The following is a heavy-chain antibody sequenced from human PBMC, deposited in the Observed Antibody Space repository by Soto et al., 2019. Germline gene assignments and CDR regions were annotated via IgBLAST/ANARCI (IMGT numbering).Heavy chain of an antibody. CDR1: GFIFSNYV. Sequence: GSLRLSCAASGFIFSNYVMSWVRQAPGKGLEWVSSISDSGGTSYYADPVKGRFTISRDNSKNTLYLQMNSLRAEDTAIYYCAKRPRALLTFDYWGQGTLVTVSS. J-gene: IGHJ4*02. V-gene: IGHV3-23*01. D-gene: IGHD1-26*01. CDR3: AKRPRALLTFDY. CDR2: ISDSGGTS.